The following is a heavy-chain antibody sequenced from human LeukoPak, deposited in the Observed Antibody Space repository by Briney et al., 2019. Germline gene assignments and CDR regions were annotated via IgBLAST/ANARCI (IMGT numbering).Heavy chain of an antibody. CDR2: ITSSGSNT. CDR1: GFTFSSYG. Sequence: GGSLRLSCAVSGFTFSSYGMHWVRQAPGKGLEWVSAITSSGSNTYFADSVKGRFTISRDNSKNTLYLQMNSLGAEDTAVYLCAKRDTSGSYYFDYWGQGTLVTVSS. D-gene: IGHD3-22*01. J-gene: IGHJ4*02. V-gene: IGHV3-23*01. CDR3: AKRDTSGSYYFDY.